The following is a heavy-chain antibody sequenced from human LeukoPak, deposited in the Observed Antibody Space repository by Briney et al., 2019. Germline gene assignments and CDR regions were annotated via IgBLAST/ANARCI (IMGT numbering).Heavy chain of an antibody. CDR1: GYTFTSYY. D-gene: IGHD6-6*01. CDR2: INPSGGST. Sequence: VASVKVSCKASGYTFTSYYMHWVRQAPGQGLEWMGIINPSGGSTSYAQKFQGRVTMTRDMSTSTVYMELSSLRSEDTAAYYCARRGKTPLVRDYYYYMDVWGKGTTVTVSS. CDR3: ARRGKTPLVRDYYYYMDV. V-gene: IGHV1-46*01. J-gene: IGHJ6*03.